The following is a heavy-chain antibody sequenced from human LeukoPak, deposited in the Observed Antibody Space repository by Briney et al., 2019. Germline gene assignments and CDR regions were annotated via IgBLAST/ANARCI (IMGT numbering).Heavy chain of an antibody. J-gene: IGHJ4*02. CDR2: IYYSGST. Sequence: SETLSLTCTVSGGSISSGGYYWGWIRQHPGKGLEWIGYIYYSGSTYYNPSLKSRVTISVDTSKNQFSLKLSSVTAADTAVYYCARGLITIFGVVKFDYWGQGTLVTVSS. CDR3: ARGLITIFGVVKFDY. V-gene: IGHV4-31*03. CDR1: GGSISSGGYY. D-gene: IGHD3-3*01.